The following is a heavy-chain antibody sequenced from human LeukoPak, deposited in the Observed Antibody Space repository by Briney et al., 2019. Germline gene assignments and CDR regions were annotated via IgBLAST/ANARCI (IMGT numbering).Heavy chain of an antibody. J-gene: IGHJ3*02. D-gene: IGHD1-26*01. CDR2: IHHSGST. Sequence: SETLSLTCTVSGYSISSGYYWGWIRQPPGKGLEWIGRIHHSGSTYYNPSLKSRVTISVDRSKNQFSLKLSSVTAADTAVYYCASSSGSYFPNAFDIWGQGTMVTVSS. CDR3: ASSSGSYFPNAFDI. CDR1: GYSISSGYY. V-gene: IGHV4-38-2*02.